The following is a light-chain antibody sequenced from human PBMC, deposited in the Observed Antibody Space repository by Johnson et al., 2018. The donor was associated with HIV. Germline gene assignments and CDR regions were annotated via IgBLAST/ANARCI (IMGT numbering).Light chain of an antibody. CDR1: SFNIGNNY. J-gene: IGLJ1*01. Sequence: QSVLTQPPSVSAAPGQKVTISCSGSSFNIGNNYVSWYQQLPGTAPKLLIYDNNKRPSGIPDRFSGSKSGTSATLDITGLQTGDEADYYCATWDNSLSAGRNGFGTGTKVT. V-gene: IGLV1-51*01. CDR2: DNN. CDR3: ATWDNSLSAGRNG.